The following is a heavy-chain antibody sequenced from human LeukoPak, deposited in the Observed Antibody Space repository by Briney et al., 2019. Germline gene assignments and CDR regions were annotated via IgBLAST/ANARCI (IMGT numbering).Heavy chain of an antibody. CDR2: IKNDGTVK. J-gene: IGHJ4*02. D-gene: IGHD5-18*01. CDR1: GFTFSYHW. V-gene: IGHV3-7*01. CDR3: AKDSYSKGDY. Sequence: GGSLTLSCAASGFTFSYHWMTWARQAPGKGLEWVANIKNDGTVKNYVDSVKGRFTISRDNAKNSLYLQMTSLRAEDTGVYYCAKDSYSKGDYWGQGVLVTVSS.